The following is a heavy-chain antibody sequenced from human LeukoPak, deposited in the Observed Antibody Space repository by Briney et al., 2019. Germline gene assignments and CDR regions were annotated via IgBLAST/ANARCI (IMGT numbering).Heavy chain of an antibody. J-gene: IGHJ4*02. D-gene: IGHD6-13*01. V-gene: IGHV4-61*02. CDR2: INTSGRT. Sequence: SETLSLTCTVSGGSISTGSYYWSWIRQPAGKGPEWIGRINTSGRTNYSPSLYSRVTISMDTSKNQFSLKLSSVTAADTAVYYCARDQGRFIAAAGENAYYFDYWGQGTLVTVSS. CDR1: GGSISTGSYY. CDR3: ARDQGRFIAAAGENAYYFDY.